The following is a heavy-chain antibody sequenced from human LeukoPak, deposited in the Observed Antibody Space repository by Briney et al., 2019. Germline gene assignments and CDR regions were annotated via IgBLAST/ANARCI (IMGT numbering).Heavy chain of an antibody. J-gene: IGHJ4*02. CDR3: ATGYSNGWTSDFDY. D-gene: IGHD6-19*01. CDR2: ISYSGST. CDR1: GDSISSTTYH. V-gene: IGHV4-39*07. Sequence: SETLSLTCTVSGDSISSTTYHWGWIRQPPGKGLEWIATISYSGSTYYNPSLKSRVTISLDTSKKQFSLKLSSVTAADTAVYHCATGYSNGWTSDFDYWGQGILVTVSP.